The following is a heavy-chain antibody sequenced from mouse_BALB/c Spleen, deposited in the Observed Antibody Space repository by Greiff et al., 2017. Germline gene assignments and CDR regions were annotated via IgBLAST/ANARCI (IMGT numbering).Heavy chain of an antibody. CDR3: ARGGYDPFAY. CDR2: ISSGGST. V-gene: IGHV5-6-5*01. Sequence: VQLKESGGGLVKPGGSLKLSCAASGFTFSSYAMSWVRQTPEKRLEWVASISSGGSTYYPDSVKGRFTISRDNARNILYLQMSSLRSEDTAMYYCARGGYDPFAYWGQGTLVTVSA. CDR1: GFTFSSYA. J-gene: IGHJ3*01. D-gene: IGHD1-2*01.